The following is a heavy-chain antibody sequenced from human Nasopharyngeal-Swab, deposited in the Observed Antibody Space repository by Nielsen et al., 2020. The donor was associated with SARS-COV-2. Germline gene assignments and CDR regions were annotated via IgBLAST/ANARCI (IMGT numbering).Heavy chain of an antibody. Sequence: SETLSLTCTVSGGSSSSSSYYWGWIRQPPGKGLEWIGRIYYSGSTYYNPSLKSRVTISVDTSKNQFSLKLGSVTAADTAVYYCFGMEWLRGPFDYWGQGTLVTVSS. CDR1: GGSSSSSSYY. D-gene: IGHD3-3*01. V-gene: IGHV4-39*01. CDR2: IYYSGST. CDR3: FGMEWLRGPFDY. J-gene: IGHJ4*02.